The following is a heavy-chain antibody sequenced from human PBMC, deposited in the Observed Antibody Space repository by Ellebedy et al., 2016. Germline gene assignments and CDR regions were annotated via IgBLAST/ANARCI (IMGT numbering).Heavy chain of an antibody. D-gene: IGHD4-17*01. CDR1: GLNFNTFF. V-gene: IGHV3-23*01. CDR3: RQGHYADL. Sequence: GESLKISXTASGLNFNTFFMSWVRQAPGKGLEWVSTISAGSDITRLADSVKGRCTISRDSSKNSVYLRMNNLRVEDTAVYYCRQGHYADLWGQGTLVTVSS. J-gene: IGHJ4*02. CDR2: ISAGSDIT.